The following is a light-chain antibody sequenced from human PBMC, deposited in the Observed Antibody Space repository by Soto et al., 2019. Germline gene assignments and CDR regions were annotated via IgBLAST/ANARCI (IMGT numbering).Light chain of an antibody. Sequence: DIVMTQSPLSLPVTPGEPASISCRSSQSLLLSNGYNYLEWYLQKPGQSPQLLIYLGSHRASGVPDRFSGSGSGTDFTLKISRVEAEDVGVYYCMQSSQTSLTFGGGTKVEIK. CDR1: QSLLLSNGYNY. CDR2: LGS. CDR3: MQSSQTSLT. J-gene: IGKJ4*01. V-gene: IGKV2-28*01.